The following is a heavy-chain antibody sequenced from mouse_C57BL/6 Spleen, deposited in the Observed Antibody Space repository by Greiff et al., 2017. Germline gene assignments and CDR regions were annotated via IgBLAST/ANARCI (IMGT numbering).Heavy chain of an antibody. CDR2: IDPSDSST. CDR3: ARGYYGSSSDY. CDR1: GYTFTSYW. V-gene: IGHV1-50*01. Sequence: QVQLQQPGAELVKPGASVKLSCKASGYTFTSYWMQWVKQRPGQGLEWIGEIDPSDSSTNYNQKFKGKATLTVDTSSRTAYMQLSSLTSEDSAVYYCARGYYGSSSDYWGKGTTLTVSS. D-gene: IGHD1-1*01. J-gene: IGHJ2*01.